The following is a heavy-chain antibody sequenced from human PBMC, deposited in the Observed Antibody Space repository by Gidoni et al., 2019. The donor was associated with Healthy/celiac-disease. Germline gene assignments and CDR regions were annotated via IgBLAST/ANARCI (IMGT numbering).Heavy chain of an antibody. J-gene: IGHJ4*02. CDR3: AKEAGYYGSGSYYPFDY. CDR2: ISGSGGIT. CDR1: GFNFSSYA. D-gene: IGHD3-10*01. Sequence: EVQLVEAGGGLVQAGGSVRLSCAASGFNFSSYAMCLVRQAPGKGLEWVSAISGSGGITYYADSVKGRFTISRDNSKNTLYLQMNSLRAEDTAVYYCAKEAGYYGSGSYYPFDYWGQGTLVTVSS. V-gene: IGHV3-23*04.